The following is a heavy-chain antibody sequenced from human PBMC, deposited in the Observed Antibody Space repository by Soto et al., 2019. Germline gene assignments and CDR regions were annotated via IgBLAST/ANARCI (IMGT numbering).Heavy chain of an antibody. V-gene: IGHV3-23*01. CDR2: ISNSAVST. Sequence: GGSLRLSCAASGFTFSSYAMSWVRQAPGKGLEWVATISNSAVSTYYADSVKGRFTISRDNSKNTLYLQMNSLRAEDTAVYYYAKAPDDDFWSGLGVTMDVWGQGTTVTVSS. CDR3: AKAPDDDFWSGLGVTMDV. J-gene: IGHJ6*02. CDR1: GFTFSSYA. D-gene: IGHD3-3*01.